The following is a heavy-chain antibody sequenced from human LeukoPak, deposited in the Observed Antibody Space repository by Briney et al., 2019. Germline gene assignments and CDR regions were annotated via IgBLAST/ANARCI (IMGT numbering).Heavy chain of an antibody. V-gene: IGHV1-8*01. J-gene: IGHJ4*02. CDR2: MNPNSGNT. Sequence: ASVKVSCKASGYTFTSYDINWVRQATGQGLEWMGWMNPNSGNTDYAQKLQGRVTMTTDTSTSTAYMELRSLRSDDTAVYYCARDVTMIVVAGGYWGQGTLVTVSS. CDR1: GYTFTSYD. D-gene: IGHD3-22*01. CDR3: ARDVTMIVVAGGY.